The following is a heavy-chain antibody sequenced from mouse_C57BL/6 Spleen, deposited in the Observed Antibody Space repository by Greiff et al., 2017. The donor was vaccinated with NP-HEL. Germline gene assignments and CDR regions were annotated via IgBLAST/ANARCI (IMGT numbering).Heavy chain of an antibody. CDR3: TKGGHDYDGDD. Sequence: QVQLQQSGAALVRPGASVTLSCKASGYTFTDYEMHWVKQTPVHGLEWIGAIDPETGGTAYNQKFTGKAILTADKSSSTAYMELRSLTSEDSAVYYSTKGGHDYDGDDWGQGTTLTVSS. V-gene: IGHV1-15*01. CDR2: IDPETGGT. CDR1: GYTFTDYE. J-gene: IGHJ2*01. D-gene: IGHD2-4*01.